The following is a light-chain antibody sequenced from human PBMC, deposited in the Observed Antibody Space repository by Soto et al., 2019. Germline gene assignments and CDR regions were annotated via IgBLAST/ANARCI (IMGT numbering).Light chain of an antibody. V-gene: IGLV2-14*01. CDR2: EVS. CDR1: SSDVGGYNY. Sequence: QSALTQPASVSGSPGQSITISCTGTSSDVGGYNYVSWYQQHPGKAPKLMIYEVSNRPSGVSGRFSGSKAGNTASLTISGLLDDDEADYFCASFRSGTILVFGSGTKVTVL. CDR3: ASFRSGTILV. J-gene: IGLJ1*01.